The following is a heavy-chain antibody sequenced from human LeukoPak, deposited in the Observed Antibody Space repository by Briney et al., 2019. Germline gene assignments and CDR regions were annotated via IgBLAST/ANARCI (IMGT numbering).Heavy chain of an antibody. V-gene: IGHV1-18*01. J-gene: IGHJ4*02. D-gene: IGHD6-19*01. CDR1: GYTFTSYG. CDR2: ISAYNGNT. Sequence: ASVKVSCKASGYTFTSYGISWVRQAPGQGLEWMGWISAYNGNTNYAQKLQGRVTMTTDTSTSTAYMELRSLRSDDTAVYYCAREIYSSGWHPTVSYFDYWGQGTLVTVSS. CDR3: AREIYSSGWHPTVSYFDY.